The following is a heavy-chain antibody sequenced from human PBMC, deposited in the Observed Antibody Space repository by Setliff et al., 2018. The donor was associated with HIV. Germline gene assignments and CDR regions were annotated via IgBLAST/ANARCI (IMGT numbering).Heavy chain of an antibody. CDR3: ARHRVDTSMLVAKSPGAFDL. Sequence: GESLKISCRGFGYSFGDYWIGWVRQEAGQGLEWMGIIFPADSDTRVSPSFQGQVTISADRSTYAAFLQWTSLKASDTGMYFCARHRVDTSMLVAKSPGAFDLWGQGTLVTVSS. CDR1: GYSFGDYW. J-gene: IGHJ3*01. V-gene: IGHV5-51*01. D-gene: IGHD3-22*01. CDR2: IFPADSDT.